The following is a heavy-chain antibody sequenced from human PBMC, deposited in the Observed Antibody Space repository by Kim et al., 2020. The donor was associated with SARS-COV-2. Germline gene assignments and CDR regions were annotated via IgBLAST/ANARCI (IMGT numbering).Heavy chain of an antibody. J-gene: IGHJ2*01. V-gene: IGHV3-23*01. CDR3: AKRGWEDYYDSSGYWYFDL. D-gene: IGHD3-22*01. Sequence: GRFTISRDNSKNTLYLQMNSLRAEDTAVYYCAKRGWEDYYDSSGYWYFDLWGRGTLVTVSS.